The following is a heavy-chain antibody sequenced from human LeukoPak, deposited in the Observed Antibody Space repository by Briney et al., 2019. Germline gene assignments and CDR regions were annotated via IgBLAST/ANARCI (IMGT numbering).Heavy chain of an antibody. CDR3: ARDLYRIVVVPHYFDY. CDR1: GFTFDDYG. D-gene: IGHD3-22*01. V-gene: IGHV3-20*04. J-gene: IGHJ4*02. Sequence: PGGSLRLSCAASGFTFDDYGMSWVRQAPGKGLEWVSGINWNGGSTGYAESVKGRFTISRDNAKNSLYLQMNSLRAEDTAVYYCARDLYRIVVVPHYFDYWGQGTLVTVSS. CDR2: INWNGGST.